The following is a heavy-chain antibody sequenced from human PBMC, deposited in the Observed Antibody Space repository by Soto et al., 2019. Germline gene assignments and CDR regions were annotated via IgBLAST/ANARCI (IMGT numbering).Heavy chain of an antibody. D-gene: IGHD3-22*01. V-gene: IGHV1-18*01. Sequence: ASVKVSCKASGYTFTSYGISWVRQAPGQGLEWMGWISAYNGNTNYAQKLQGRVTMTTDTSTSTAYMELRSLRSDDTAVYYCARSGYYYDSSGYYTIDYWGQGTLVTVSS. J-gene: IGHJ4*02. CDR2: ISAYNGNT. CDR1: GYTFTSYG. CDR3: ARSGYYYDSSGYYTIDY.